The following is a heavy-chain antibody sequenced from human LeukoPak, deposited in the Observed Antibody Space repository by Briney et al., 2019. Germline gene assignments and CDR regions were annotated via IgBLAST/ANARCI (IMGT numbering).Heavy chain of an antibody. J-gene: IGHJ4*02. CDR2: ISGSGGST. Sequence: GGSLRLSCAASGFTFSSYNMNWVRQAPGKGLEWDSAISGSGGSTYYADSVKGRFTISRDNSKNTLYLQMNSLRAEDTAVYYCAKTKEKYSSSSSDYWGQGTLVTVSS. CDR1: GFTFSSYN. D-gene: IGHD6-6*01. CDR3: AKTKEKYSSSSSDY. V-gene: IGHV3-23*01.